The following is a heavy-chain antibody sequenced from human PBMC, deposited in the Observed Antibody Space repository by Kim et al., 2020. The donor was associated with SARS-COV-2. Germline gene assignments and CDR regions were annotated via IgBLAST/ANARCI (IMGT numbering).Heavy chain of an antibody. D-gene: IGHD2-2*01. V-gene: IGHV1-58*01. J-gene: IGHJ6*02. Sequence: SVKVSCKASGFTFTRSAVQWVRQARGQRLEWIGWIVVGSGNTNYAQKFQERVTITWDMSTSTAYMELSSLRSEDTAVYYCARLGYCSSTSCYDPNYYYYYGMDVWGQGTTVTVSS. CDR1: GFTFTRSA. CDR2: IVVGSGNT. CDR3: ARLGYCSSTSCYDPNYYYYYGMDV.